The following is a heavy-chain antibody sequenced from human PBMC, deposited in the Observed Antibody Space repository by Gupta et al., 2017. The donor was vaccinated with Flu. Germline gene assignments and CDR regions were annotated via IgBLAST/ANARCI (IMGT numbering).Heavy chain of an antibody. V-gene: IGHV3-21*01. CDR3: ARDSPGGYDFWSGKNYYYGMDV. J-gene: IGHJ6*01. CDR1: GFPFCTYR. Sequence: EVQLVESGGGLVKPGGSLRLPCAASGFPFCTYRLNWVRQAQGKGMEWVSSISSSSSYIYYADSVKGRFTISRDNAKNSLYLQMNSLRAEDTAVYYCARDSPGGYDFWSGKNYYYGMDVWGQGTTVTVSS. D-gene: IGHD3-3*01. CDR2: ISSSSSYI.